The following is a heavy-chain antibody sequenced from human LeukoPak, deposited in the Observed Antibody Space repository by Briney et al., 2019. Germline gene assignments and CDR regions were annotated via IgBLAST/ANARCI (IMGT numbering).Heavy chain of an antibody. V-gene: IGHV4-59*01. CDR1: GGSIRSDY. J-gene: IGHJ4*02. Sequence: PSETLSLTCSVSGGSIRSDYWSWIRQPPGKRLEWIGYIYYTGSTNYNPSLKSRVTVSIDTSKNQFSLKLSSVTAADTAVYYCVSQNRYCSGDSCYYYFDYWGQGTLVTVSS. CDR3: VSQNRYCSGDSCYYYFDY. D-gene: IGHD2-15*01. CDR2: IYYTGST.